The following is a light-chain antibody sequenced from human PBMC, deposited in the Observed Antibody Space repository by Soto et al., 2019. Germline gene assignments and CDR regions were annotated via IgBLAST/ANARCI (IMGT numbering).Light chain of an antibody. Sequence: EIVLTQSPAILSMSPGERATLSCRASQSVSSYFAWYHQKPGQAPRLLIYDASNRATGVPARFSGSGSGTDFTLTISRLEPEDFAVYYCQQRRYWPVTFGQGTKVEIK. V-gene: IGKV3-11*01. CDR3: QQRRYWPVT. J-gene: IGKJ1*01. CDR1: QSVSSY. CDR2: DAS.